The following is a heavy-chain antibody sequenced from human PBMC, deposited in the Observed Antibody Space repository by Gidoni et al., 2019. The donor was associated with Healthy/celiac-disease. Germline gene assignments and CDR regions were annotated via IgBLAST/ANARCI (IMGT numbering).Heavy chain of an antibody. Sequence: EVQLVESGGGLVQPGRSLRLSCAASGFTFDDYAMPWVRQAPGKGLEWVSGISWNSGSIGYADSVKGRFTISRDNAKNSLYLQMNSLRAEDTALYYCAKPGHYNLVGATSHFDYWGQGTLVTVSS. D-gene: IGHD1-26*01. V-gene: IGHV3-9*01. J-gene: IGHJ4*02. CDR3: AKPGHYNLVGATSHFDY. CDR1: GFTFDDYA. CDR2: ISWNSGSI.